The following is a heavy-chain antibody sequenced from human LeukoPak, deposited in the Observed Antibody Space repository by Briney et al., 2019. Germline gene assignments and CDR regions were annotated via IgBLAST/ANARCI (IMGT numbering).Heavy chain of an antibody. CDR2: IKEDGSEM. J-gene: IGHJ4*02. V-gene: IGHV3-7*01. Sequence: GGSLRLSCAASGFTFSRSSMSWVRQAPGKGLEWVASIKEDGSEMYYVDSVKGRFTISRDNTKNSLYLQMDSLRAEDTAVYYCARGRRWNDYWGQGTLVTVSS. D-gene: IGHD4-23*01. CDR1: GFTFSRSS. CDR3: ARGRRWNDY.